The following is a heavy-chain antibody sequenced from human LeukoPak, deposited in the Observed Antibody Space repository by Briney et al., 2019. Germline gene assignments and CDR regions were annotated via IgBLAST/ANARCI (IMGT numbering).Heavy chain of an antibody. CDR1: GDSIRSGAFY. V-gene: IGHV4-31*03. CDR3: ARESGSSWDGSDWFDP. CDR2: IHYSGSS. D-gene: IGHD6-13*01. Sequence: SETLSLTCTVSGDSIRSGAFYWSWIRQSPGKGLEWIGYIHYSGSSDYNPSLKSRVTISVDTSKNHFSLRLSSVTAADTAVYYCARESGSSWDGSDWFDPWGQGTLVTVSS. J-gene: IGHJ5*02.